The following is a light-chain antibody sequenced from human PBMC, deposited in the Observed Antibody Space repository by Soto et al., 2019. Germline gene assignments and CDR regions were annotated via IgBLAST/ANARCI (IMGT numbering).Light chain of an antibody. CDR2: LNSDGSH. V-gene: IGLV4-69*01. CDR1: SGHSSYA. CDR3: QTWGTGIHWV. J-gene: IGLJ3*02. Sequence: QSVLTQSPSASASLGASVKLTCTLSSGHSSYAIAWHQQQPEKGPRYLMKLNSDGSHSKGDGIPDRFSGSSSGAERYLIISSLQSEDEADYYCQTWGTGIHWVFGGGTKLTVL.